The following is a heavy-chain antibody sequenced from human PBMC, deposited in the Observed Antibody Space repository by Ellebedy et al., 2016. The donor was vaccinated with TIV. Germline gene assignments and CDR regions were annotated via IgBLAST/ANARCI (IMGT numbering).Heavy chain of an antibody. V-gene: IGHV3-7*01. Sequence: GESLKISCAASGFTFNSYWMTWVRQAPGKGLEWVANMNQDGSAKYYVDPLRGRFTISRDNAKNSLYLQMNSLRGEDTAVYYCATDGSYGDYRSPTHAFVMWGRGTLVTVSS. D-gene: IGHD3-16*01. CDR2: MNQDGSAK. CDR3: ATDGSYGDYRSPTHAFVM. CDR1: GFTFNSYW. J-gene: IGHJ3*02.